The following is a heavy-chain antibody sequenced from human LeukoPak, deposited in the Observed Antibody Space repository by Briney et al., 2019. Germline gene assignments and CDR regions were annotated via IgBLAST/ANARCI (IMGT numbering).Heavy chain of an antibody. V-gene: IGHV4-34*01. CDR2: INHSGST. CDR1: GGSFSGYY. Sequence: SETLSLTCAVYGGSFSGYYWSWIRQPPGKGLEWIGEINHSGSTNYNPSLKSRVTISVDTSKNQFSLKLGSVTAADTAVYYCARAMVARPRPHYYYYYYMDVWGKGTTVTVSS. CDR3: ARAMVARPRPHYYYYYYMDV. D-gene: IGHD2-15*01. J-gene: IGHJ6*03.